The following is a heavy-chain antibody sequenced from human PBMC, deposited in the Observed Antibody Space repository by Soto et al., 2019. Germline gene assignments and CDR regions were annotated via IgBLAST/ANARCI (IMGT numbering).Heavy chain of an antibody. CDR3: VKGSQYYYGSGSYYNDAFDI. J-gene: IGHJ3*02. V-gene: IGHV3-64D*09. D-gene: IGHD3-10*01. CDR1: GFTFSSYA. Sequence: GGSLRLSCSASGFTFSSYAMHWVRQAPGKGLEYVSAISSNGGSTYYADSVKGRFTISRDNSKNTLYLQMSSLRAEDTAVYYCVKGSQYYYGSGSYYNDAFDIWGQGTMVTVSS. CDR2: ISSNGGST.